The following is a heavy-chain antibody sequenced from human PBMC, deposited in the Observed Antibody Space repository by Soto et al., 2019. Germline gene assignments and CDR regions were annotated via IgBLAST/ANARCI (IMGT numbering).Heavy chain of an antibody. CDR3: ALTVEDYYGSGSYGSIWFDP. CDR1: GFSLSTSGVG. CDR2: IYWDDDK. V-gene: IGHV2-5*02. Sequence: QITLKESGPTLVKPTQTLKLTCTFSGFSLSTSGVGVCWIRNPPGKALEWLALIYWDDDKRYRPSLKSRLTITKNTSKNQVVLTMTNMDPVDTATYYCALTVEDYYGSGSYGSIWFDPWGQGTLATVSS. D-gene: IGHD3-10*01. J-gene: IGHJ5*02.